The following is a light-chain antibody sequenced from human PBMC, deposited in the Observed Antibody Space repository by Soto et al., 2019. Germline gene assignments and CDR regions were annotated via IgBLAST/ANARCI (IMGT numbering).Light chain of an antibody. V-gene: IGKV3D-7*01. J-gene: IGKJ1*01. Sequence: PGERVPLSCRASQSVSSSYLTWYQQKPGQAPRLLIYGASTRATGIPARFSGSGSGTEFTLTISTLQPEDFATYYCLHDYNFPRTFGQGTKVDIK. CDR2: GAS. CDR1: QSVSSSY. CDR3: LHDYNFPRT.